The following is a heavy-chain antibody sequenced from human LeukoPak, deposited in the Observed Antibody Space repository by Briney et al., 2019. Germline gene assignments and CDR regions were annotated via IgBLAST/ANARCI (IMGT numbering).Heavy chain of an antibody. CDR1: GITFSSYS. V-gene: IGHV3-48*02. CDR3: AGRLGRLDY. J-gene: IGHJ4*02. D-gene: IGHD3-9*01. Sequence: QPGGSLRLSCAASGITFSSYSMSWVRQAPGKGLEWVSYISSSSGTIYYADSVKGRFTVSRDNAKNSLYLQMNSLRDEDTAVYFCAGRLGRLDYWGQGTLVTVSS. CDR2: ISSSSGTI.